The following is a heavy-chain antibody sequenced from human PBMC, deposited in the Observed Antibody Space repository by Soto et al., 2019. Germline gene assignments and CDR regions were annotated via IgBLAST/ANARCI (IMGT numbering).Heavy chain of an antibody. CDR1: GGSVSSESYY. D-gene: IGHD2-21*01. CDR2: VENSGST. Sequence: PSETLSLTCSVSGGSVSSESYYWSWIRQTPGKGLEWIGNVENSGSTKYNPSLKSRVTISVDTSKNQFSLKLSSVTGVDTAVYYCARERGDSHWIDPWGQGTLVTVSS. V-gene: IGHV4-61*01. J-gene: IGHJ5*02. CDR3: ARERGDSHWIDP.